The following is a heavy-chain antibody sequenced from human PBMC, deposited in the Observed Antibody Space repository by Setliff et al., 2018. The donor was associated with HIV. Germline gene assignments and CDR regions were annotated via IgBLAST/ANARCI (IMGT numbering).Heavy chain of an antibody. J-gene: IGHJ6*03. CDR3: ARYRRFADYIDV. CDR2: INHSGST. Sequence: GSLRLSCAASGFIFRNAWMSWVRQGPGKGLEWIGEINHSGSTNYNPSLKSRVTILVDTSKNQFSLKLSSVTAADTASYYCARYRRFADYIDVWGKGTTVTVSS. D-gene: IGHD1-26*01. V-gene: IGHV4-4*02. CDR1: GFIFRNAW.